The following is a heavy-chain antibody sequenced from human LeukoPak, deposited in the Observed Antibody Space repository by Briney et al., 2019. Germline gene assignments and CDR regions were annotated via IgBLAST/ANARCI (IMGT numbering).Heavy chain of an antibody. CDR2: ISAYNGDT. CDR1: GYTFTSYG. J-gene: IGHJ4*02. V-gene: IGHV1-18*01. Sequence: ASVKVSCKASGYTFTSYGIIWVRRAPGQGLEWMGWISAYNGDTNYAQKFQGRVTMTTDTSTSTAYMELRSLRSDDTAVYYCVRDTYSFDYWGQGTLVTVSS. D-gene: IGHD2-21*01. CDR3: VRDTYSFDY.